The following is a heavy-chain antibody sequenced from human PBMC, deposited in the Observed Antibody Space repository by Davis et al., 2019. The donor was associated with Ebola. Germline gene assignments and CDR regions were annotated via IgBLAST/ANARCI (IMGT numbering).Heavy chain of an antibody. J-gene: IGHJ6*02. CDR1: GYTFTGYY. CDR2: IIPIFGTA. D-gene: IGHD1-14*01. Sequence: SVKVSCKASGYTFTGYYIHWVRQAPGQGLEWMGGIIPIFGTANYAQKFQGRVTITADESTSTAYMELSSLRSEDTAVYYCARVGISRKYSYYYYGMDVWGQGTTVTVSS. CDR3: ARVGISRKYSYYYYGMDV. V-gene: IGHV1-69*13.